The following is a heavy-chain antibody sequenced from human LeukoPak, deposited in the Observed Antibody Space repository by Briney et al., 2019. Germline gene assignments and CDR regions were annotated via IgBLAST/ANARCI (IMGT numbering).Heavy chain of an antibody. CDR3: ATGRSIRYFDY. D-gene: IGHD3-9*01. Sequence: PSETLSLTCTVSGVSIFSSYWIWVRQPPGKGLEWIGYVHYSGSTNYNPSLKRRVTISVDTSKSQFSLKLSSATAADTAVYYCATGRSIRYFDYWGQGTLLTVSS. J-gene: IGHJ4*02. CDR1: GVSIFSSY. CDR2: VHYSGST. V-gene: IGHV4-59*12.